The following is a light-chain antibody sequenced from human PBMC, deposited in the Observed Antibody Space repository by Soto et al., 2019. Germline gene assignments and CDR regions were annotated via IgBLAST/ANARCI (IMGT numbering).Light chain of an antibody. Sequence: DIQMTQSPSTLSASVGDRVTITCRASQSISTWLAWYQQKPGKAPKLLIYDASSLESGVPSRFSGSGSGTEFTLTISSLQPDDFATYYCQQYHSYGTFGRGTKVDIK. CDR2: DAS. V-gene: IGKV1-5*01. CDR1: QSISTW. CDR3: QQYHSYGT. J-gene: IGKJ4*02.